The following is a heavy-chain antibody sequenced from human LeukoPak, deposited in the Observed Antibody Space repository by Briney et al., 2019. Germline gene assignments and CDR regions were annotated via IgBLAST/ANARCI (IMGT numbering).Heavy chain of an antibody. J-gene: IGHJ6*02. CDR1: GGSISSGGYS. Sequence: PSETLSLTCAVSGGSISSGGYSWSWIRQPPGKGLEWIGYIYHSGSTYYNPSLKSRVTISVDRSKNQFSLKLSSVTAADTAVYYCARHRDYGGNSAYYYYGMDVWGQGTTVTVSS. D-gene: IGHD4-23*01. CDR2: IYHSGST. V-gene: IGHV4-30-2*01. CDR3: ARHRDYGGNSAYYYYGMDV.